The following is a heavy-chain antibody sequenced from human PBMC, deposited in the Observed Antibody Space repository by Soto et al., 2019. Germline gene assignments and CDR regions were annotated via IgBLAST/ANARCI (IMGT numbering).Heavy chain of an antibody. CDR1: GYTFTGYY. J-gene: IGHJ4*02. CDR3: ARAFQYGPARNLDY. CDR2: INPNSGGT. Sequence: ASVKVSCKASGYTFTGYYMHWLRQSPGQGLEWMGWINPNSGGTNYAQKFQGRVTMTRDTSISTAYMELSRLRSDDTAVYYCARAFQYGPARNLDYWGQGTLVTVSS. V-gene: IGHV1-2*02. D-gene: IGHD6-6*01.